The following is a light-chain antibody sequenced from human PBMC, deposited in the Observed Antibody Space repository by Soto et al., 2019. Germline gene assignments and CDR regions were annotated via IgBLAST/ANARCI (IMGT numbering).Light chain of an antibody. CDR2: NVR. Sequence: QSALTQPASVSGSPGQSITISCTGTSSGVGGYDYVSWYQQHPGKAPKLMIYNVRNRPSGVSNRFSGSKAGNTASLTISGIQAEDEAAYYCSSYTSSSTVLLGGGTKLTVL. CDR1: SSGVGGYDY. V-gene: IGLV2-14*01. CDR3: SSYTSSSTVL. J-gene: IGLJ2*01.